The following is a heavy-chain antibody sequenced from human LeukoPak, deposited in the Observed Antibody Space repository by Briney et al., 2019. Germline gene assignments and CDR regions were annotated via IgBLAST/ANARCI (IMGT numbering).Heavy chain of an antibody. CDR1: GFTFSSYG. Sequence: GGSLRLSCAASGFTFSSYGMHWVRQAPGKGLERVAVIWYDGSNKYYADSVKGRFTISRDNSKNTLYLQMNSLRAEDTAVYYCARGSSDINAFDIWGQGTMVTVSS. J-gene: IGHJ3*02. CDR2: IWYDGSNK. D-gene: IGHD3-9*01. CDR3: ARGSSDINAFDI. V-gene: IGHV3-33*01.